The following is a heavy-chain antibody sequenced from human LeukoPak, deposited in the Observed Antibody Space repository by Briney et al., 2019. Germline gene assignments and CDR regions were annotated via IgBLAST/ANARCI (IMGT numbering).Heavy chain of an antibody. J-gene: IGHJ4*02. CDR1: GGSFIGYY. V-gene: IGHV4-34*01. Sequence: PSETLSLTCAVYGGSFIGYYWSWIRQPPGKGLEWLGEINHSGGANYNPSLKSRVTISADTSKSQFSLKLGSVTAADTAVYYCARVPLRFLEPFDYWGQGTLVTVSS. CDR3: ARVPLRFLEPFDY. D-gene: IGHD3-3*01. CDR2: INHSGGA.